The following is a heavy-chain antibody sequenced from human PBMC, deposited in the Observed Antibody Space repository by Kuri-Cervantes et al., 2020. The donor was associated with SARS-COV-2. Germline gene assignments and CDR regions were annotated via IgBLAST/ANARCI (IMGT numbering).Heavy chain of an antibody. CDR3: ARGSSVITTGWYFDL. V-gene: IGHV4-30-4*08. Sequence: SEPLSLTCTLSGGSISSGDYYWSWSRQPPGKGLEWIGYIYYSGSTYNNPSLKSRVTISVETSKNLFSLRLSSVTAADTAVYYCARGSSVITTGWYFDLWGRGTLVTVSS. J-gene: IGHJ2*01. CDR2: IYYSGST. CDR1: GGSISSGDYY. D-gene: IGHD3-22*01.